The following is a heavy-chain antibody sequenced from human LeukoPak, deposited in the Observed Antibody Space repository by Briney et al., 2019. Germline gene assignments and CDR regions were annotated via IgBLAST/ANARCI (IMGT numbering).Heavy chain of an antibody. CDR2: IHSSGNS. J-gene: IGHJ4*02. V-gene: IGHV4-59*08. CDR3: ARQRLGMGQNRVDY. D-gene: IGHD7-27*01. Sequence: KASETLSLTCTVSGASISSTYYWTWVRQPPGKGLEWIGYIHSSGNSDYNPSLKSRVTVSIDTSKNQFSLKLSSVTAADTAVYYCARQRLGMGQNRVDYWGQGTLVTVSS. CDR1: GASISSTYY.